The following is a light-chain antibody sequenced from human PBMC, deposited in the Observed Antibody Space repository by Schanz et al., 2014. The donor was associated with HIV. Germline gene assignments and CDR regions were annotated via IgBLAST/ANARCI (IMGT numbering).Light chain of an antibody. Sequence: EIVMTQSPATLYVSPGEGATLSCRASQSVSSYLAWYQQKPGQAPRLLIYDASNRATGIPARFSGSGSGTDFTLTISRLEPEDFAVYYCQQYGSSPLTFGGGTKVEIK. CDR1: QSVSSY. V-gene: IGKV3-20*01. CDR2: DAS. CDR3: QQYGSSPLT. J-gene: IGKJ4*01.